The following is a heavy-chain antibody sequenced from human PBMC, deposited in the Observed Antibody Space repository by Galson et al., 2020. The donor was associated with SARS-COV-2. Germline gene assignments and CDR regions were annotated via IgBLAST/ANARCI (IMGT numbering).Heavy chain of an antibody. V-gene: IGHV3-30*18. Sequence: GESLKISCAASGFTFSSNGMHWVRQAPGKGLEWVTLISYDGRLRYYADSVKGRFTVSRDNSKNTVYLQMNSLRVEDTAVYYCANAVGYWGQGALVTVSS. CDR3: ANAVGY. CDR2: ISYDGRLR. D-gene: IGHD1-26*01. J-gene: IGHJ4*02. CDR1: GFTFSSNG.